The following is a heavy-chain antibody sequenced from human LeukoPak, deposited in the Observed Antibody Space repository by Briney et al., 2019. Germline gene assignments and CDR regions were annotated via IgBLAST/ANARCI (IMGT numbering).Heavy chain of an antibody. CDR3: AKNTSPWISGFDY. CDR1: GFTFDDYG. V-gene: IGHV3-23*01. J-gene: IGHJ4*02. CDR2: ISGSGGTT. Sequence: GGSLRLSCAASGFTFDDYGMSWVRQAPGKGLEWVSTISGSGGTTYYADSVKGQFTISRDNSKSTLYLQMNSLRAEDTALYYCAKNTSPWISGFDYWGQGTLVTVSS. D-gene: IGHD3-10*01.